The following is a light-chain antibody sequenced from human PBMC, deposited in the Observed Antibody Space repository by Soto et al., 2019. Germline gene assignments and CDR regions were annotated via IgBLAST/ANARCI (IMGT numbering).Light chain of an antibody. Sequence: EIVMTQSPATLSVSPGERATLSCRASQSISSNLAGYQQKPGQAPRLLIYGASTRATGIPARFSGSRSGTEFSLTISSLQSEDFAVYYCQQYNNWPPLTFGGGTKVEIK. CDR2: GAS. CDR3: QQYNNWPPLT. J-gene: IGKJ4*01. CDR1: QSISSN. V-gene: IGKV3-15*01.